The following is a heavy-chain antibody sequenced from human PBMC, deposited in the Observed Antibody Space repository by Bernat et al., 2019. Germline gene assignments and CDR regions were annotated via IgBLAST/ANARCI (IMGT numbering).Heavy chain of an antibody. Sequence: EVQLVQSGAAVKKPGESLKISCKASGYSFTNYWLGWVRQMPGKGLEWMGIIYPGDSETRYSPSFQGKVTSSADKSISTAYLQWSSLKASDTAMYYCARRYCSGGTCPNNWFDPWGQGTLVTVSS. J-gene: IGHJ5*02. CDR2: IYPGDSET. D-gene: IGHD2-15*01. CDR3: ARRYCSGGTCPNNWFDP. V-gene: IGHV5-51*01. CDR1: GYSFTNYW.